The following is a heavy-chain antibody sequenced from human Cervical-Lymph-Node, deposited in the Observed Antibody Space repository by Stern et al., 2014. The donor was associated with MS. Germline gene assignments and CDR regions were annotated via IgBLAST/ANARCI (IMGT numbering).Heavy chain of an antibody. CDR3: ARDRDFSSWGDFDY. J-gene: IGHJ4*02. CDR1: GYTFAGYH. D-gene: IGHD6-13*01. Sequence: VQLVESGAEVKTPGASVKVSCKASGYTFAGYHVQWARQAPGQGLEWMGWILPKTGDTNYAQKFQGRVSMTGDTSISTAYMELSGLTFDDTATYYCARDRDFSSWGDFDYWGQGTLVTVSP. CDR2: ILPKTGDT. V-gene: IGHV1-2*02.